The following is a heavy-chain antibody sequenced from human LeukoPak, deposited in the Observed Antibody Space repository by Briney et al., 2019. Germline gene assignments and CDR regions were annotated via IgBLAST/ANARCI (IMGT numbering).Heavy chain of an antibody. J-gene: IGHJ4*02. CDR3: AREEYCSSTSCYRVY. D-gene: IGHD2-2*02. CDR1: GYSISSGYY. V-gene: IGHV4-38-2*02. CDR2: IYHSGSA. Sequence: TSETLSLTCTVSGYSISSGYYWGWIRQPPGKGLEWIGSIYHSGSAYYNPSLKSRVTISVDTPKNQFFLKLSSVTAADTAVYYCAREEYCSSTSCYRVYWGQGTLVTVSS.